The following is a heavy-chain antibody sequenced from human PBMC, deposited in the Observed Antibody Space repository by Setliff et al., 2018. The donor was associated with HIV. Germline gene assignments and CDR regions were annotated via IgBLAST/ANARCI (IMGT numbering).Heavy chain of an antibody. D-gene: IGHD2-15*01. Sequence: PSETLSLTCTVSGGSISIGGYYWGWIRQHPGKGLEWIGYIYHNGSTYYNPSLKSRVIISVDTSKNQFSLKLSSVTAADTAVYYCARGGGSRAATSSYYYMDVWGKGTTVTV. V-gene: IGHV4-31*03. CDR1: GGSISIGGYY. CDR2: IYHNGST. CDR3: ARGGGSRAATSSYYYMDV. J-gene: IGHJ6*03.